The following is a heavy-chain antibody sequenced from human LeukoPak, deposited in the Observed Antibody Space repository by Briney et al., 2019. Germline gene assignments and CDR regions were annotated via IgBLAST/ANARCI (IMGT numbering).Heavy chain of an antibody. CDR3: ARDSGSGSYAVDP. CDR2: INPNSGGT. Sequence: GASVKVSCKASGYTLTGYYMHWVRQAPGQGLEWMGWINPNSGGTNYAQKFQGRVTMTRDTSISTAYMELSRLRSDDTAVYYCARDSGSGSYAVDPWGQGTLVTVSS. CDR1: GYTLTGYY. V-gene: IGHV1-2*02. D-gene: IGHD3-10*01. J-gene: IGHJ5*02.